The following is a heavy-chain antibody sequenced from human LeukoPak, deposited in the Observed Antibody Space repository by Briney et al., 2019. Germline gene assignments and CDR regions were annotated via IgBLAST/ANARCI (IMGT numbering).Heavy chain of an antibody. CDR1: GFTFSDHY. D-gene: IGHD4-17*01. CDR3: ARAPYGDYGYYFDY. J-gene: IGHJ4*02. V-gene: IGHV3-72*01. Sequence: GGSLRLSCAASGFTFSDHYMDWVRQAPGKGLEWVGRTRNKANSYTTEYAASAKGRFTISRDDSKNSLYLQMNSLKTEDTAVYYCARAPYGDYGYYFDYWGQGTLVTVSS. CDR2: TRNKANSYTT.